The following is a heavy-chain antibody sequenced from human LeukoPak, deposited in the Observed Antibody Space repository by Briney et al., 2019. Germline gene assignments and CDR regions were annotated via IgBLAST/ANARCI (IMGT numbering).Heavy chain of an antibody. CDR2: ISGSGGST. D-gene: IGHD2-2*01. J-gene: IGHJ3*02. CDR1: GFTFCSYA. Sequence: GGSLRFSCAASGFTFCSYAMSWVRQAPGKGLEWVSAISGSGGSTYYADSRKGRFTISSDNSKNTLYLQMNSLRAEDTAVYYCASYCSSTSCYDAFDIWGQGTMVTVSS. CDR3: ASYCSSTSCYDAFDI. V-gene: IGHV3-23*01.